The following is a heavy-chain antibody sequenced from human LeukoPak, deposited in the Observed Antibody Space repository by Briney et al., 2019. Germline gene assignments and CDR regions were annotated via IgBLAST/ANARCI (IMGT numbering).Heavy chain of an antibody. CDR3: AKAGRDYVWGSYRAYFDY. J-gene: IGHJ4*02. V-gene: IGHV3-9*01. CDR1: GFTFDDYA. D-gene: IGHD3-16*02. CDR2: ISWNSGSI. Sequence: GGSLRLSCAASGFTFDDYAMHWVRQAPGKGLGWVSGISWNSGSIGYADSVKGRFTISRDNAKNSLYLQMNSLRAEDTALHYCAKAGRDYVWGSYRAYFDYWGQGTLVTVSS.